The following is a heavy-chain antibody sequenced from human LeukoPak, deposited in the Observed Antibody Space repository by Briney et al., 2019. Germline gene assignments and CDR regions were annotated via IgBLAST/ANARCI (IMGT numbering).Heavy chain of an antibody. V-gene: IGHV1-18*01. J-gene: IGHJ4*02. CDR1: DYTFTSYG. CDR2: ISAYNGNT. D-gene: IGHD6-19*01. CDR3: ARVGSGWYDQGY. Sequence: ASVKVSRKASDYTFTSYGISWVRQAPGQGLEWMGWISAYNGNTNYAQKVQGRVTMTTDTSTSTAYMELRSLRSDDTAVYYCARVGSGWYDQGYWGQGTLVTVSS.